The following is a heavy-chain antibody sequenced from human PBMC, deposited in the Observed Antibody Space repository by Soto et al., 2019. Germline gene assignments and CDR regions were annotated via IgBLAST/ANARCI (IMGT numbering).Heavy chain of an antibody. J-gene: IGHJ4*02. CDR3: ARRVLRPVVGLVTTTAIYFDF. CDR2: IYWDDDK. V-gene: IGHV2-5*02. Sequence: QITLNESGPTQVKPRQTLTLTCTFSGFSLTTSGVGVGWIRQSPGKAPEWLALIYWDDDKRYSPSLKGRLTITKDTSKNQVLLTMADFDPADTPTYYCARRVLRPVVGLVTTTAIYFDFWGQGNPVAVSS. CDR1: GFSLTTSGVG. D-gene: IGHD3-3*01.